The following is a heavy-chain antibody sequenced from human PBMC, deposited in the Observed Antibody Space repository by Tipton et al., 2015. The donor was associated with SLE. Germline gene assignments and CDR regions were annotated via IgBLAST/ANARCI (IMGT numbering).Heavy chain of an antibody. CDR3: ARDNYYGSGSYLDP. CDR2: TSYIGST. J-gene: IGHJ5*02. Sequence: LRLSCTVSGGSISGHFWTWIRQSPRKGLEYIGYTSYIGSTNYNPSLNSRATISADTSKNQFSLKLTSVTAADTAIYYCARDNYYGSGSYLDPWGQGILVTVSS. V-gene: IGHV4-59*11. CDR1: GGSISGHF. D-gene: IGHD3-10*01.